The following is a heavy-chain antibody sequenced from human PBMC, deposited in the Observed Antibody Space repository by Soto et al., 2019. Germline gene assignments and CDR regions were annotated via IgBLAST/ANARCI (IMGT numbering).Heavy chain of an antibody. CDR3: AKRGVDTFGLSY. J-gene: IGHJ4*02. CDR1: GFTFSSFW. D-gene: IGHD3-10*01. Sequence: EVQLVESGGGLVQPGGSLRLSCAVSGFTFSSFWMHWVRQAPGEGLXWVSRINTDGSSTSYADSVKGRFTISXDXAKXXXXXXXXSLRVEDTAMYYCAKRGVDTFGLSYWGQGTLVTVSS. V-gene: IGHV3-74*01. CDR2: INTDGSST.